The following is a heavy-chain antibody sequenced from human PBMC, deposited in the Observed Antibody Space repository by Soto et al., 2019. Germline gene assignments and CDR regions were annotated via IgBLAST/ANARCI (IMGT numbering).Heavy chain of an antibody. CDR1: GYTFTGYY. V-gene: IGHV1-2*04. CDR3: ARARDCSGGSCYSSAFDI. CDR2: INPNSGGT. Sequence: QVQLVQSGAEVKKPGASVKVSCKASGYTFTGYYMHWVRQAPGQGLEWMGWINPNSGGTNYAQKFQGWVTMTRDTSISTAYMELSRLRSDDTAVYYCARARDCSGGSCYSSAFDIWGQGTMVTVSS. D-gene: IGHD2-15*01. J-gene: IGHJ3*02.